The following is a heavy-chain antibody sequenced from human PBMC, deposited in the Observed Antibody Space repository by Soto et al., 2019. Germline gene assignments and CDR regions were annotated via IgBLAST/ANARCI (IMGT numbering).Heavy chain of an antibody. J-gene: IGHJ4*02. V-gene: IGHV4-31*03. CDR1: GGSISSGGYY. Sequence: QVQLQESGPGLVKPSQTLSLTCTVSGGSISSGGYYWSWIRQNPVKGLEWIGYIYSTGSTYYNPYLKSRLAISADTSTNQFSLRLSSVTAADTAVYYCSRGTPFHYWGQGALVTVSS. CDR2: IYSTGST. CDR3: SRGTPFHY.